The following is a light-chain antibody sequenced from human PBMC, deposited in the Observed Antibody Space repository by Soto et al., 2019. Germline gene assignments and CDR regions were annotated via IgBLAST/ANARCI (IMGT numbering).Light chain of an antibody. V-gene: IGKV1-5*03. Sequence: DIQMTQSPPTMSASVGDRVTISCRASQSIVYRLAWYQQKPGKAPKLLLYKASTLESGVPSRFSGNGSGTEFTLTINSLQPDDFATYDCQQYNSYSTFGQGTKADSK. CDR2: KAS. J-gene: IGKJ1*01. CDR3: QQYNSYST. CDR1: QSIVYR.